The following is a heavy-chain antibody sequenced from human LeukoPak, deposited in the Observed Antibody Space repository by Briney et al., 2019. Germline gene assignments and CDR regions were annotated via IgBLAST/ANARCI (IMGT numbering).Heavy chain of an antibody. J-gene: IGHJ4*02. CDR3: ARGDDYGGAWYYFDC. Sequence: GGSLRLSCAASGVTISSYWRSWVRQAPGKEQEWLANIKQDGSETSYVDSVKGRFTISRDNAKNLLYLQMNSLRAEDTAVYYCARGDDYGGAWYYFDCWGQGTLVTVSS. CDR1: GVTISSYW. D-gene: IGHD4-23*01. CDR2: IKQDGSET. V-gene: IGHV3-7*05.